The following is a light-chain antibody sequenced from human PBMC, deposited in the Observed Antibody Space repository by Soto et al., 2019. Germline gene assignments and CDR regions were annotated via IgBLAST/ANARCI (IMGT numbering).Light chain of an antibody. CDR2: EAV. V-gene: IGLV2-23*01. J-gene: IGLJ1*01. CDR1: SSDVGDYSF. Sequence: QSVLTQPASVSGSPGQSITISCTGTSSDVGDYSFVSWYQQHPGKAPKLIIYEAVKRPSGVSTRFSGSRSGNTAYLTISGLQAEDEADYSCCAYAGSVTFVFGTGTKLTVL. CDR3: CAYAGSVTFV.